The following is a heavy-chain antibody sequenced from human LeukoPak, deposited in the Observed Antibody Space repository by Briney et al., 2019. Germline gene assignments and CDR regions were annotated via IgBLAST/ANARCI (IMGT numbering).Heavy chain of an antibody. V-gene: IGHV1-69*13. J-gene: IGHJ4*02. D-gene: IGHD7-27*01. Sequence: GASVKVPCKASGGTFSSYAISWVRQAPGQGLEWMGGIIPIFGTANHAQKFQGRVTITADESTSTAYMELSSLRSEDTAVYYCARAPRSWGFDYWGQGTLVTVSS. CDR1: GGTFSSYA. CDR3: ARAPRSWGFDY. CDR2: IIPIFGTA.